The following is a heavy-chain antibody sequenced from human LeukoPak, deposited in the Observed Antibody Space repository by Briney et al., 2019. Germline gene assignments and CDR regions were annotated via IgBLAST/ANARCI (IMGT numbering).Heavy chain of an antibody. D-gene: IGHD3-22*01. J-gene: IGHJ4*02. CDR3: ARVGYYDSSGYYY. V-gene: IGHV3-66*03. CDR1: GFTVSSNS. Sequence: GGSLRLSCTVSGFTVSSNSMSWVRQAPGKGLEWVSFIYSDNTHYSDSVKGRFTISRDNSKNTLYLQMNSLRAEDTAVYYCARVGYYDSSGYYYWGQGTLVTVSS. CDR2: IYSDNT.